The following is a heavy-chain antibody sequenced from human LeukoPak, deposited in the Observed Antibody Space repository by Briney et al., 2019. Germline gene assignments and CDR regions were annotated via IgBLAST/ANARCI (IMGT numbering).Heavy chain of an antibody. V-gene: IGHV3-73*01. Sequence: GGSLRLSCAASGFTFSGSAMHWVRQAPGKGXXXXXXXXXXXXXXSTAYAASVKGRFTISRDDTKNTAYLQMNSLNTEDTAVYYCTSSLYGSGSYPNYYYYYGMDVWGKGTTVTVSS. CDR1: GFTFSGSA. CDR3: TSSLYGSGSYPNYYYYYGMDV. CDR2: XXXXXXXXST. D-gene: IGHD3-10*01. J-gene: IGHJ6*04.